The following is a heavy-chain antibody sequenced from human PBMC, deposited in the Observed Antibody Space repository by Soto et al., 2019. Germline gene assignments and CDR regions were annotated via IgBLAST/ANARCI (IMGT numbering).Heavy chain of an antibody. CDR3: ATVRYCSGGNCYSSYFYMDV. V-gene: IGHV3-11*01. D-gene: IGHD2-15*01. J-gene: IGHJ6*03. Sequence: GGSLRLSCAASGFTFSDYYMSWIRQAPGKGLEWVSYISSSGSTIYYADSVKGRFTISRDNAKNSLYLQMNSLRAEDTAVYYCATVRYCSGGNCYSSYFYMDVWGKGTTVTVSS. CDR2: ISSSGSTI. CDR1: GFTFSDYY.